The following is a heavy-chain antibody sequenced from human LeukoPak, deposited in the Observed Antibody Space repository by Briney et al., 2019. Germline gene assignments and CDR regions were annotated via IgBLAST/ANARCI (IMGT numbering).Heavy chain of an antibody. CDR3: ARDFRYSGAAAP. Sequence: GRSLRLSCAASGFTFSSYAVHWVRQAPGKGLEWVAVISYDGSNKYYADSVKGRFTISRDNSKNTLYLQMNSLRAEDTAVYYCARDFRYSGAAAPWGQGTLVTVSS. CDR2: ISYDGSNK. D-gene: IGHD6-13*01. V-gene: IGHV3-30*01. CDR1: GFTFSSYA. J-gene: IGHJ5*02.